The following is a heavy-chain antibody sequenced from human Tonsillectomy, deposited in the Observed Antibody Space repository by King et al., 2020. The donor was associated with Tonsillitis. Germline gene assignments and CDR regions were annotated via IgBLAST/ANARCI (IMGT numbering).Heavy chain of an antibody. V-gene: IGHV3-9*01. CDR2: FSWNSGSI. J-gene: IGHJ6*03. D-gene: IGHD2-2*01. CDR1: GFTFDDYA. Sequence: QLVQSGGGLVQPGRSLRLSCAASGFTFDDYAMHWVRQAPGKGLEWGSGFSWNSGSIGYADSVKGRFTISRDNAKNSLYLQMNSLRAEDTALYYCSKAYCSSTSCYLGYYYYMDVWGKGTTVTVSS. CDR3: SKAYCSSTSCYLGYYYYMDV.